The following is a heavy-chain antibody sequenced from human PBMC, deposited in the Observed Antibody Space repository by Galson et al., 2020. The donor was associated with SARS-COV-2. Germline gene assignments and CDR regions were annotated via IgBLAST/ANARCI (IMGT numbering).Heavy chain of an antibody. J-gene: IGHJ6*03. CDR3: ARGRQGVVPSPVRGLGPFYSYYYMDV. CDR1: GASFSGYS. D-gene: IGHD3-16*01. CDR2: INSGGDP. Sequence: SDTLSLTCAVSGASFSGYSWTWIRQAPGKGLEWIGEINSGGDPTYSPSLSSRVTLSVDTSKTQFSLKLTSVSAADTALYFCARGRQGVVPSPVRGLGPFYSYYYMDVWGKGTTVTVSS. V-gene: IGHV4-34*01.